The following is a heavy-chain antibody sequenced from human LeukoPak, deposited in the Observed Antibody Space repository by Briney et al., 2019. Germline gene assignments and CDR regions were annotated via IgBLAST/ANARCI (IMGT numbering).Heavy chain of an antibody. Sequence: SGESLKISCQASGYSFTRYWIAWVRQMPGKGLEWLGIIYPGDSDTRYSPSFQGQVTISADKSISTAYLQWSSLKASDTAMYYCARHVSFSSGWLLTPYWYFDLWGRGTLVTVSS. V-gene: IGHV5-51*01. J-gene: IGHJ2*01. CDR1: GYSFTRYW. D-gene: IGHD6-19*01. CDR2: IYPGDSDT. CDR3: ARHVSFSSGWLLTPYWYFDL.